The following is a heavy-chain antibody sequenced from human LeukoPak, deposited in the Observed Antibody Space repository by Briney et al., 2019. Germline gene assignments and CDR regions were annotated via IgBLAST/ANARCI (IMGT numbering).Heavy chain of an antibody. J-gene: IGHJ4*02. CDR3: ARDRRPGGSSGRPSGNFDY. CDR1: GFTFRTFG. Sequence: GRSLRLSCEASGFTFRTFGMHWVRQAPGKGLEWVATISYDGSSEYYADSTKGRFTISRDNAKNSLYLQMNSLRAEDTAVYYCARDRRPGGSSGRPSGNFDYWGQGTLVTVSS. V-gene: IGHV3-30*03. D-gene: IGHD3-16*01. CDR2: ISYDGSSE.